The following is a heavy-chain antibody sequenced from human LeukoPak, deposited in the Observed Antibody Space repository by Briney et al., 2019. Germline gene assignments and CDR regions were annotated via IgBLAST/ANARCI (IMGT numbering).Heavy chain of an antibody. CDR1: GYTFTSYG. CDR3: ARVLGIDILTGHQDY. V-gene: IGHV1-18*01. J-gene: IGHJ4*02. D-gene: IGHD3-9*01. Sequence: ASVKVSCKASGYTFTSYGISWVRQAPGQGLEWMGWISAYNGNTNYAQKPQGRVTMTTDTSTSTAYMELRSLRSDDTAVYYCARVLGIDILTGHQDYWGQGTLVTVSS. CDR2: ISAYNGNT.